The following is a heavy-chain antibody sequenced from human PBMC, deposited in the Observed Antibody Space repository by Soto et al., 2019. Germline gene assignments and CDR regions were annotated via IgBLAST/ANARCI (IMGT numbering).Heavy chain of an antibody. D-gene: IGHD5-12*01. Sequence: SVKVSCKASGFSFTSSAMQWVRQARGQRLEWIGWIVVGSGNTNYAQKFQERVTITRDMSTSTAYMELSSLRSEDTAVYYCAAVGGGGYDYDAFDISGQATIVTVSS. V-gene: IGHV1-58*02. CDR3: AAVGGGGYDYDAFDI. CDR2: IVVGSGNT. CDR1: GFSFTSSA. J-gene: IGHJ3*02.